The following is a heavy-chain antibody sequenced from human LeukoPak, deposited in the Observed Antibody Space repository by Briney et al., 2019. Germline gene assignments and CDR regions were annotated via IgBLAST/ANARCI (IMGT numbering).Heavy chain of an antibody. J-gene: IGHJ5*02. V-gene: IGHV3-15*01. Sequence: GGSLRLSCAASGFTFSIYGMHWVRRAPGKGLEWVGRIKSKTDGGTTDYAAPVKGRFTISRDDSKNTLYLQMNSLKTEDTAVYYCTTKNMITFGGGVDPWGQGTLVTVSS. CDR3: TTKNMITFGGGVDP. CDR1: GFTFSIYG. CDR2: IKSKTDGGTT. D-gene: IGHD3-16*01.